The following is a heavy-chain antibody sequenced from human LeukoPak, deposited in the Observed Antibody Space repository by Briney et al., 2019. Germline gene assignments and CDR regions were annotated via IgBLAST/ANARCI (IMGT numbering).Heavy chain of an antibody. CDR3: ATNWNYDYY. D-gene: IGHD1-7*01. Sequence: GGSLRLSCATSGFTFSNYWMHWVRQAPGKGLVWVSNINTDGSSTNYADSAKGRFTISRDNGKNTLYLQMNSLRAEDTAVYYCATNWNYDYYWGQGTLVTVSS. CDR2: INTDGSST. V-gene: IGHV3-74*01. J-gene: IGHJ4*02. CDR1: GFTFSNYW.